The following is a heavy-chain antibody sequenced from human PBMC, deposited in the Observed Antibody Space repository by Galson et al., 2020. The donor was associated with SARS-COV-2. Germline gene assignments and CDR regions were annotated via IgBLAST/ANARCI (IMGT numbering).Heavy chain of an antibody. CDR1: GGSVSSGSYY. D-gene: IGHD6-13*01. CDR3: ARGAAGYYYYGMDV. Sequence: ASETLSLTCTVPGGSVSSGSYYWSWIRQPPGKGLEWIGYIYYSGSTNYNPSLKSRVTISVDTSKNQFSLKLSSVTAADPAVYYCARGAAGYYYYGMDVWGQGTTVTVSS. J-gene: IGHJ6*02. CDR2: IYYSGST. V-gene: IGHV4-61*01.